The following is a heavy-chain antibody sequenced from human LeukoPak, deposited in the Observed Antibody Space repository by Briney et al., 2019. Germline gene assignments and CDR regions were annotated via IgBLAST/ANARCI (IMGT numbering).Heavy chain of an antibody. Sequence: GGSLRLSCAASGFTFSSYAMSWVRQAPGKGLEWVSAISGSGGSTYYADSVKGRFTISRDNSKNTLYLQMNSLRAEDTAVYYCAKAGLRYFDWLLSHFDYWGQGTLVTVSS. V-gene: IGHV3-23*01. CDR1: GFTFSSYA. J-gene: IGHJ4*02. CDR3: AKAGLRYFDWLLSHFDY. D-gene: IGHD3-9*01. CDR2: ISGSGGST.